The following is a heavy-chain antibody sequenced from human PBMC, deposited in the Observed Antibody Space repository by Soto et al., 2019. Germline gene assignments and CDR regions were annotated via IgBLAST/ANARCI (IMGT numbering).Heavy chain of an antibody. J-gene: IGHJ4*02. Sequence: QVQLVQSGAEVKKPGSSVKVSCKASGDTFSSYAINWVRQAPGQGLEWMGGIISMFGTANYAQKFKGRVTITAGESTSTVYMELSSLRSEDTVVYYCARVGPAHYYDSSGYYSPLDYWGQGTLVTVSS. CDR1: GDTFSSYA. V-gene: IGHV1-69*01. D-gene: IGHD3-22*01. CDR2: IISMFGTA. CDR3: ARVGPAHYYDSSGYYSPLDY.